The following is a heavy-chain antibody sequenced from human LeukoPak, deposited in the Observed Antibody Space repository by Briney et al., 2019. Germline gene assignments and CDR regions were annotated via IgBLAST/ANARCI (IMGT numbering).Heavy chain of an antibody. V-gene: IGHV4-4*07. CDR2: IYTSGST. CDR3: STWGVAGTTRTTH. D-gene: IGHD6-19*01. CDR1: GGSISSYY. J-gene: IGHJ4*02. Sequence: SETLSLTCTVSGGSISSYYWSWIRQPAGKGLEWIGRIYTSGSTNYNPSLKSRVTMSVDTSKNQFSLKLSSVTAADTAVYYCSTWGVAGTTRTTHGGQGTLVTVSS.